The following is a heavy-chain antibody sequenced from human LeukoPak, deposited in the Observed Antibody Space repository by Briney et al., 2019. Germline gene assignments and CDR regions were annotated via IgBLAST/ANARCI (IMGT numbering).Heavy chain of an antibody. CDR3: ARHDTVVTWGFDY. D-gene: IGHD4-23*01. CDR2: IYYSGST. J-gene: IGHJ4*02. Sequence: SETLSLTXTVSGGSISSSSYYWGWIRQPPGKGLEWIGSIYYSGSTYYNPSLKSRVTISVDTSKNQFSLKLSSVTAADTAVYYCARHDTVVTWGFDYWGQGTLSPSPQ. CDR1: GGSISSSSYY. V-gene: IGHV4-39*01.